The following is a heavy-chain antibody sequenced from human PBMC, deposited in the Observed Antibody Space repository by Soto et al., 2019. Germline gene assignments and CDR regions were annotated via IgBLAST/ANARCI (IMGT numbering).Heavy chain of an antibody. CDR2: ISGSGGST. V-gene: IGHV3-23*01. CDR1: GFTFSSYA. Sequence: EVQLLEAGGGLVQPGGSLRLSCAASGFTFSSYAMNWVRQAPGKGLEWVSSISGSGGSTYYADSVKGRFTISRDNSKNTLYLQMNSLRTEDMAVYYCAKGSGSDGRRYWGQGSLVTVSS. D-gene: IGHD3-22*01. J-gene: IGHJ4*02. CDR3: AKGSGSDGRRY.